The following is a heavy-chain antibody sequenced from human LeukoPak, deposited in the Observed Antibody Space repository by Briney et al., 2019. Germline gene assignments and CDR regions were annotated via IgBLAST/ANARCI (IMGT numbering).Heavy chain of an antibody. V-gene: IGHV4-31*03. Sequence: PSETLSLTCTVSGGSISSGGYLWSWIRQHPGKGLEWIGSISSSVSTLYSPSLKRRVTISVDTSKNQFSLNLSSVTAADTAVYYCARADNLNAFDYWVQGTRVTVSS. J-gene: IGHJ4*02. CDR3: ARADNLNAFDY. CDR1: GGSISSGGYL. D-gene: IGHD1-1*01. CDR2: ISSSVST.